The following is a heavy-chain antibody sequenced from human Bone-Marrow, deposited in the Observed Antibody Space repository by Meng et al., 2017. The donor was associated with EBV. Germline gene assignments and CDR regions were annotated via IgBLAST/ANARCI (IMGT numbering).Heavy chain of an antibody. CDR3: ARDPGYAGYFDY. D-gene: IGHD5-12*01. CDR1: GGTFSSYA. CDR2: IIPIFGTA. Sequence: HVLLVESGGGGKKPGSSVKVSCKASGGTFSSYAISWVRQAPGQGLEWMGGIIPIFGTANYAQKFQGRVTITADESTSTAYMELSSLRSEDTAVYYCARDPGYAGYFDYWGQGTLVTVSS. V-gene: IGHV1-69*01. J-gene: IGHJ4*02.